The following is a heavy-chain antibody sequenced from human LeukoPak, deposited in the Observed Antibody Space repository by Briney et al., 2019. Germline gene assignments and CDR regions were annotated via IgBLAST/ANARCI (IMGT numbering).Heavy chain of an antibody. CDR1: GGSITTYY. V-gene: IGHV4-59*01. CDR2: INYSGST. D-gene: IGHD1-1*01. J-gene: IGHJ6*02. CDR3: ARAQLNLLVDFGMDV. Sequence: SGTLSLTCTVSGGSITTYYWTWIRQPPGKGLEWIGYINYSGSTNYNPSLKSRVTISVDTSKNQFSLKLSSVTAADTAVYYCARAQLNLLVDFGMDVWGQGTTVTVTS.